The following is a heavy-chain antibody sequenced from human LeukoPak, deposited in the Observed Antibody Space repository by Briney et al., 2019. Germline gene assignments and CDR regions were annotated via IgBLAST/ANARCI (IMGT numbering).Heavy chain of an antibody. CDR3: AKDVVETGYSSGWYSAY. D-gene: IGHD6-19*01. CDR2: ISGSGGNT. Sequence: GGSLRLSCAASGFTSNNYAMSWVRQAPGKGLKWVSGISGSGGNTYYADSVKGRFTISRDNSKNTLFLQMNSLRAEDTAVYYCAKDVVETGYSSGWYSAYWGQGTLVTVSS. J-gene: IGHJ4*02. V-gene: IGHV3-23*01. CDR1: GFTSNNYA.